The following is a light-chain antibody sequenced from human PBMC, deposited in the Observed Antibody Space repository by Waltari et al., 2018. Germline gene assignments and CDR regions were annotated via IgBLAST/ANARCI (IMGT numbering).Light chain of an antibody. V-gene: IGLV2-23*02. CDR3: CSYRGGGTFR. CDR2: EDT. Sequence: QSAPTQPASVSGSPGQSITISCTGTTSDIGSFNLVSWYQRHPGKAPKLLIYEDTKRPSGASNRFSGSQSDHTASLTISGLQAEDEAEYYCCSYRGGGTFRFGGVTRLTVL. J-gene: IGLJ2*01. CDR1: TSDIGSFNL.